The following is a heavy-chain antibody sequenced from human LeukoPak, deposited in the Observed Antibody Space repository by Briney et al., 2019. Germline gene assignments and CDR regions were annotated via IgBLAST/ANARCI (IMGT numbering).Heavy chain of an antibody. CDR2: IYYSGST. D-gene: IGHD5-24*01. CDR3: ARFDIDGDGYNLVY. V-gene: IGHV4-39*07. J-gene: IGHJ4*02. Sequence: SETLSLTCTVSGGSISSSSYYWGWIRQPPGKGLEWIGSIYYSGSTYYNPSLKSRVTISVDTSKNQFSLKLSSVTAADTAVYYCARFDIDGDGYNLVYWGQGILVTVSS. CDR1: GGSISSSSYY.